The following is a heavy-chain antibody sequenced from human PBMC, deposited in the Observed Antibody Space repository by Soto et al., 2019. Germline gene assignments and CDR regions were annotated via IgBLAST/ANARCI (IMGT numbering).Heavy chain of an antibody. CDR3: ARDVVVVPAAPYGMDV. D-gene: IGHD2-2*01. CDR1: GGSISSGGYY. J-gene: IGHJ6*02. V-gene: IGHV4-31*03. CDR2: IYYSGST. Sequence: SETLSLTCTVSGGSISSGGYYWSWIRQHPGKGLEWIGYIYYSGSTYYNPSLKSRVTISVDTSKNQFSLKLSSVTAADTAVYYRARDVVVVPAAPYGMDVWGQGTTVTVSS.